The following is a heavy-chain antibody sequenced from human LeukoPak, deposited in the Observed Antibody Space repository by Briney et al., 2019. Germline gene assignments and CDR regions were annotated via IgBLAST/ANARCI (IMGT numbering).Heavy chain of an antibody. V-gene: IGHV4-4*07. Sequence: SETLSLTCTVSGGSISSYYWSWIRQPAGKGPEWIGRIYTSGSTNYNPSLKSRVTMSVDTSKNQFSLKLSSVTAADTAVYYCARDFVARYYDFQTNWFDPWGQGTLVTVSS. CDR3: ARDFVARYYDFQTNWFDP. J-gene: IGHJ5*02. CDR2: IYTSGST. D-gene: IGHD3-3*01. CDR1: GGSISSYY.